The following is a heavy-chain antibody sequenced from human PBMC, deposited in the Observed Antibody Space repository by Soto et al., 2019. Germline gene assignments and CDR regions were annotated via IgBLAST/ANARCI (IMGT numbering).Heavy chain of an antibody. D-gene: IGHD3-3*01. J-gene: IGHJ6*03. CDR2: MNPNSGNT. CDR3: ARLGVTIFGVVPDMDV. CDR1: GYAFTSYG. V-gene: IGHV1-8*01. Sequence: QVQLVQSGAEVKKPGASVKVSCKASGYAFTSYGMNWVRQATGQGLEWMGWMNPNSGNTGYAQKFQGRVTMTRNPSISTAYMELSSLRSEVTAVYYCARLGVTIFGVVPDMDVWGKGTTVTVSS.